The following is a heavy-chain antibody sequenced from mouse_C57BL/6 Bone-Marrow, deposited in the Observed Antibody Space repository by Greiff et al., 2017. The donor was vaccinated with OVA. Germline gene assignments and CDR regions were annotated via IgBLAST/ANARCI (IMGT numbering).Heavy chain of an antibody. D-gene: IGHD1-1*01. Sequence: VQLQQSGAELMKPGASVKLSCKATGYTFTGYWIEWVKRRPGHGLEWIGEILPGSGSTNSNEHFTGKATFTADTSSNTAYMQLSSLTTEDSAIYYCARRDGRVAYWGQGTLVTVSA. CDR3: ARRDGRVAY. CDR2: ILPGSGST. V-gene: IGHV1-9*01. J-gene: IGHJ3*01. CDR1: GYTFTGYW.